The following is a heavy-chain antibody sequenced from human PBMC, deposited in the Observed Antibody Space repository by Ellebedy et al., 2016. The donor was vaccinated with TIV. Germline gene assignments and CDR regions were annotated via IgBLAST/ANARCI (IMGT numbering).Heavy chain of an antibody. J-gene: IGHJ3*02. V-gene: IGHV2-5*02. Sequence: SGPTLVKPTQTLTLTCTFSGFSLSTSGVGVGWIRQPPGMALEWLALIYWDDDKRYSPSLKSRLTITKDTSKNQVVLTMTNMAPVDTATYYCAQWQATRSYDVFDIWGQGTMVTVSS. CDR3: AQWQATRSYDVFDI. CDR2: IYWDDDK. CDR1: GFSLSTSGVG. D-gene: IGHD5-24*01.